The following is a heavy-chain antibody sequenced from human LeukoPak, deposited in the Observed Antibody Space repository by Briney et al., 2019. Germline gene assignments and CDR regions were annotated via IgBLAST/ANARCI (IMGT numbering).Heavy chain of an antibody. Sequence: GGSLRLSCAASGFTFSSYAMSWVRQAPGKGLEWVSAISGSGGSTYYADSVKGRFTISRDNSKNTLYPQMNSLRAEDTAVYYCAKDPPRAGSWIADYWGQGTLVTVSS. CDR3: AKDPPRAGSWIADY. J-gene: IGHJ4*02. CDR1: GFTFSSYA. V-gene: IGHV3-23*01. CDR2: ISGSGGST. D-gene: IGHD2-21*01.